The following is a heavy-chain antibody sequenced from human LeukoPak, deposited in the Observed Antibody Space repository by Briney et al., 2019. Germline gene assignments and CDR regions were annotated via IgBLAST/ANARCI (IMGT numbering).Heavy chain of an antibody. CDR3: AGDSGGLYYYYGMDV. J-gene: IGHJ6*02. CDR2: IKQDGSEK. Sequence: GGSLRLSCEASGFTFSSYWMSWVRQAPGKGLEGVATIKQDGSEKYYVDSVKGRFTISRDNAKNSLYLQMNSLRAEDTAVYYCAGDSGGLYYYYGMDVWGQGTTVTVSS. V-gene: IGHV3-7*01. CDR1: GFTFSSYW. D-gene: IGHD1-26*01.